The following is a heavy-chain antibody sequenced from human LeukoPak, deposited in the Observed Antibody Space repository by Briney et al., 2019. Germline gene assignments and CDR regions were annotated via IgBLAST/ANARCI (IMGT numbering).Heavy chain of an antibody. J-gene: IGHJ4*02. CDR3: ARQYSSGWYGVDY. CDR2: IYTSGST. CDR1: GYSISSGYY. D-gene: IGHD6-19*01. Sequence: SETLSLTCAVSGYSISSGYYWSWIRQPAGKGLEWIGRIYTSGSTNYNPSLKSRVTISVDTSKNQFSLKLSSVTAADTAVYYCARQYSSGWYGVDYWGQGTLVTVSS. V-gene: IGHV4-61*02.